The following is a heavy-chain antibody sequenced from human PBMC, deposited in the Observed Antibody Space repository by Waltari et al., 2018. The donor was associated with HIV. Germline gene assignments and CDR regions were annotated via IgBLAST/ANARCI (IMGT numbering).Heavy chain of an antibody. CDR1: GFTFSSYW. V-gene: IGHV3-74*01. Sequence: EVQLVESGGGLVQPGGSLRLSCAASGFTFSSYWIHWVRQAPGKGLVWVSRINSDGTSTSYADSVKGRFTISRDNAKNTLYLQMNSLRVEDTAVYYCVREHSSGWYWAVDYWGQGTLVTVSS. CDR3: VREHSSGWYWAVDY. CDR2: INSDGTST. J-gene: IGHJ4*02. D-gene: IGHD6-19*01.